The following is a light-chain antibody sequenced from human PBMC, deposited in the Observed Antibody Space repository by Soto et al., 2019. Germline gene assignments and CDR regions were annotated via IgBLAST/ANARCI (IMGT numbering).Light chain of an antibody. CDR3: QQTYSSPWT. Sequence: DIQMTQSPSSLSASVGDRVTITCRASQNINNNLNWYQQRPGKAPNLLIYAASSLQSGVPSRFSGSGSGAAFTLTISSLQPEDFATYFCQQTYSSPWTFCQGSNVEIK. CDR1: QNINNN. CDR2: AAS. J-gene: IGKJ1*01. V-gene: IGKV1-39*01.